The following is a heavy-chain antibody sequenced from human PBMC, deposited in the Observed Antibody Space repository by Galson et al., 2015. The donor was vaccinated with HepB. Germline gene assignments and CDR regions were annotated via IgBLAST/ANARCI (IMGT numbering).Heavy chain of an antibody. D-gene: IGHD1-14*01. CDR3: SRGVVGGTLPGY. Sequence: SLRLSCAASGFRFGDYSMSWFRQAPGKGLEWVGIIRSKALGGTPEYAASVKDRFTVSRDDSKSIAYLQMNSLNTEDTAVYFCSRGVVGGTLPGYWGQGTLVTVSS. V-gene: IGHV3-49*03. CDR2: IRSKALGGTP. CDR1: GFRFGDYS. J-gene: IGHJ4*02.